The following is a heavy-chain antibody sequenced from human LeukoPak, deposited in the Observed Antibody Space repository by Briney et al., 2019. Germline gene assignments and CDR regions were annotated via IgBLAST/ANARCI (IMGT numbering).Heavy chain of an antibody. CDR2: INAGNGNT. CDR3: ARDVDIVVVPAAMLY. CDR1: GYTFTSYA. J-gene: IGHJ4*02. Sequence: ASVKVSCKASGYTFTSYAMHWVRQALGQRLEWMGWINAGNGNTKYSQKFQGRVTITRDTSASTAYMELSSLRSEDTAVYYCARDVDIVVVPAAMLYWGQGTLVTVSS. D-gene: IGHD2-2*03. V-gene: IGHV1-3*01.